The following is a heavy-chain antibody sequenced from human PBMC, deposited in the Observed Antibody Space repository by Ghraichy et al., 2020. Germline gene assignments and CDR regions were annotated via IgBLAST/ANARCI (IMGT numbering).Heavy chain of an antibody. CDR3: ARETSPGWYADY. CDR1: GGTFSSYT. CDR2: IIPILGIA. Sequence: SVKVSCKASGGTFSSYTISWVRQAPGQGLEWMGRIIPILGIANYAQKFQGRVTITADKSTSTAYMELSSLRSEDTAVYYCARETSPGWYADYWGQGTLVTVSS. V-gene: IGHV1-69*04. J-gene: IGHJ4*02. D-gene: IGHD6-19*01.